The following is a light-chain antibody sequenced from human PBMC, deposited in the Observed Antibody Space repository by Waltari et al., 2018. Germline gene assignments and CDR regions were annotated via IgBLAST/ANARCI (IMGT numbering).Light chain of an antibody. CDR2: GAS. Sequence: EIVMTQSPATASLSPGEVTTLSCSARQSVSILAWYQQKPGQVPRLLILGASARAAGSPVRFTGSGSGTGFTLTISSLEPGDVAVYLCQQGSHWSSTFGQGTKVEIK. CDR1: QSVSI. CDR3: QQGSHWSST. J-gene: IGKJ1*01. V-gene: IGKV3-11*01.